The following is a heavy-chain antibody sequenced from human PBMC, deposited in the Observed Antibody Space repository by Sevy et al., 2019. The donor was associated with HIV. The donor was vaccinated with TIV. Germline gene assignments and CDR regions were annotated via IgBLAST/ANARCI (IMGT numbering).Heavy chain of an antibody. CDR3: ARLKSCGGDCYFLDY. V-gene: IGHV3-30*04. D-gene: IGHD2-21*02. CDR1: GFTFSNFV. J-gene: IGHJ4*02. CDR2: ISYGERNE. Sequence: GGSLRLSCAASGFTFSNFVMHWVRQAPGKGLEWVAFISYGERNEHYADSVKGRFTISRDNSKNTVYLQMNSLRAEDTAVYYCARLKSCGGDCYFLDYWGQGTLVTVSS.